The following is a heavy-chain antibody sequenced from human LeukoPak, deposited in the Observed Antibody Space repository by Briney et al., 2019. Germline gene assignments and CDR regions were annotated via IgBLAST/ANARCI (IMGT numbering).Heavy chain of an antibody. D-gene: IGHD1-26*01. V-gene: IGHV4-34*01. CDR3: ASLGSYFLDY. CDR2: INHSGST. J-gene: IGHJ4*02. CDR1: GGSFSGYY. Sequence: SETLSLTCAVYGGSFSGYYWSWIRQPPGKGLEWIGEINHSGSTNYNSSLKSRVTISLDTSKNQFSLKLSSVTAADTAVYYCASLGSYFLDYWGQGILVTVSS.